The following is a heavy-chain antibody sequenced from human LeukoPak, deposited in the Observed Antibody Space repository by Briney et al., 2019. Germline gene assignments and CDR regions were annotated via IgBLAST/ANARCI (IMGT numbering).Heavy chain of an antibody. Sequence: GGSLRLSCAASGFTFSSYWMHWVRQVPGKGLVWVSRINPGGSSTACADSVKGRFTISRGNAENTLYLQMDSLRAEDTAVYYCARSNQADDYWGQGTLVTVSS. CDR2: INPGGSST. CDR3: ARSNQADDY. CDR1: GFTFSSYW. D-gene: IGHD1-14*01. J-gene: IGHJ4*02. V-gene: IGHV3-74*01.